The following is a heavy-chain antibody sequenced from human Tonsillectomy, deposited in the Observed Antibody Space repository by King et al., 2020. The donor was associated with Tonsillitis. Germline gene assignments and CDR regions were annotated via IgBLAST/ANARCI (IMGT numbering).Heavy chain of an antibody. J-gene: IGHJ4*02. D-gene: IGHD1-20*01. Sequence: LQLQESGPGLVKPSETLSLTCTVSGGSISSYYWSWIRQPPGKGLEWIWYIYYSWSTNYNPSLKSRVTRSVDTSKNQFSLKLNTLTAADTAVYYCARDRSQPGITGATVFDYWGQGTLVTVSS. CDR3: ARDRSQPGITGATVFDY. V-gene: IGHV4-59*01. CDR2: IYYSWST. CDR1: GGSISSYY.